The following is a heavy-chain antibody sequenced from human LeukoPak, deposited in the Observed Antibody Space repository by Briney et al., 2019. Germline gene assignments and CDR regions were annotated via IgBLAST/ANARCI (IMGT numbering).Heavy chain of an antibody. CDR2: INHSGST. Sequence: PSETLSLTCAVYGGSFSGYYWSWIRQPPGKGLEWIGEINHSGSTNHNPSLKSRVTISVDTSKNQFSLKLSSVTAADTAVYYCARRGYSYGYRPYYFDYWGQGTLVTVSS. D-gene: IGHD5-18*01. J-gene: IGHJ4*02. CDR3: ARRGYSYGYRPYYFDY. CDR1: GGSFSGYY. V-gene: IGHV4-34*01.